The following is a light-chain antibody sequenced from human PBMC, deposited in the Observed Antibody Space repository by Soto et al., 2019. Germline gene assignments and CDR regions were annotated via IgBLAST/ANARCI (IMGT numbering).Light chain of an antibody. CDR1: QSISSW. CDR2: DAS. Sequence: DIQMTQSPSTLSASVGDRVTITCRPSQSISSWLAWYQQKPGKAPKLLIYDASSLESGVPSRFSGSGSGTDFTLTISSLEPEDFAVYYCQQRSNWPPITFGQGTRLEI. V-gene: IGKV1-5*01. J-gene: IGKJ5*01. CDR3: QQRSNWPPIT.